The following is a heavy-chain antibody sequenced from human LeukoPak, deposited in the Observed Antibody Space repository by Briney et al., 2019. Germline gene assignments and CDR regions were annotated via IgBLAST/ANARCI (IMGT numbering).Heavy chain of an antibody. D-gene: IGHD6-13*01. J-gene: IGHJ5*02. V-gene: IGHV1-8*03. CDR1: GYTFTSYD. CDR2: MNPNSGNT. Sequence: ASVKVSCKASGYTFTSYDINWVRQATGQGLEWMGWMNPNSGNTGYAQKFQGRVTITRNTSISTAYMELSSLRSEDTAVYYCARDPHRGGIAAAFNWFDPWGQGTLVTVSS. CDR3: ARDPHRGGIAAAFNWFDP.